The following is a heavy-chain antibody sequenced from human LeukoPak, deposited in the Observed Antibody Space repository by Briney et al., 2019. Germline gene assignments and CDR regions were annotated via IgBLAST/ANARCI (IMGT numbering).Heavy chain of an antibody. Sequence: SETLSLTCTVSGGSISSYYWSWFRQPPGKGLEYIGYIYHDGTTNYNPSLKSRVTISIDTSKNQFSLNLTSVTAADTAVYYCASNSGTYYVGGDWGQGTLVTVSS. CDR2: IYHDGTT. D-gene: IGHD3-10*01. J-gene: IGHJ4*02. CDR3: ASNSGTYYVGGD. V-gene: IGHV4-59*01. CDR1: GGSISSYY.